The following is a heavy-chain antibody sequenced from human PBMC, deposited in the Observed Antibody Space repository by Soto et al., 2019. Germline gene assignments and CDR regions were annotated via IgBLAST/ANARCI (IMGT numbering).Heavy chain of an antibody. V-gene: IGHV1-18*04. CDR2: ISAYNGNT. D-gene: IGHD4-17*01. J-gene: IGHJ4*02. CDR3: ARLSMTTVVIGYFDY. CDR1: GYTFTSYV. Sequence: QVQLVQSGAEVKKPGASVKVSCKASGYTFTSYVISWVRQAPGQGLEWMGWISAYNGNTNYAQKLQGRVTMTTDTSKSTAYMELRSLRSDDTAVYYCARLSMTTVVIGYFDYWGQGTLVTVSS.